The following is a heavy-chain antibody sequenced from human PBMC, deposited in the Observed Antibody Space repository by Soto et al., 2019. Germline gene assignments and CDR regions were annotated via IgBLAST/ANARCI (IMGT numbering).Heavy chain of an antibody. CDR3: VRVRGGGTYHFDY. CDR2: TRNKANSYTT. D-gene: IGHD3-10*01. V-gene: IGHV3-72*01. CDR1: GFTFSDHY. Sequence: VQLVESGGGLVQPGGSLRLSCAASGFTFSDHYMDWVRQAPGKGLKWVGRTRNKANSYTTEYAASGKGRFTISRDDSKNSLYLQMNSLKTDDTAVYYCVRVRGGGTYHFDYWGQGTLVTVSS. J-gene: IGHJ4*02.